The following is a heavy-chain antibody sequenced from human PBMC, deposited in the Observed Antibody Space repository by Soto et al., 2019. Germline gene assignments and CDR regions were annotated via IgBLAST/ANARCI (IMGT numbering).Heavy chain of an antibody. J-gene: IGHJ4*02. Sequence: PSETLSLTCTVSGGSISSGGYYWSWIRQHPGKGLEWIGYIYYSGSTYYNPSLKSRVTISVDTSKSQFSLKLSSVTAADTAVYYCARGDRSSKYYFDCWGQGTLVTVSS. CDR2: IYYSGST. V-gene: IGHV4-31*03. CDR1: GGSISSGGYY. D-gene: IGHD6-6*01. CDR3: ARGDRSSKYYFDC.